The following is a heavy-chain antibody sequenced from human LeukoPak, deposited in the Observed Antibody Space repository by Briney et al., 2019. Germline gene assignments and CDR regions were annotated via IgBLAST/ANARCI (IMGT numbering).Heavy chain of an antibody. Sequence: GGSLRLSCAASGFTFSSYAMSWVRQAPGKGLEWVSAISGSGGSTYYADSVKGRFTISRDNSKNTLYLQMNSLRAEYTAVYYCARDIVLMVYADLNWGQGTLVTVSS. CDR3: ARDIVLMVYADLN. CDR2: ISGSGGST. CDR1: GFTFSSYA. J-gene: IGHJ4*02. D-gene: IGHD2-8*01. V-gene: IGHV3-23*01.